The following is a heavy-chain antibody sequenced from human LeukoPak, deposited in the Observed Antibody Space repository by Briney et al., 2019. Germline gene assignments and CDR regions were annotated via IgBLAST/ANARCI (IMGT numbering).Heavy chain of an antibody. Sequence: GGPLGLSCEASGFPFRGGWMSWPRKAPGKGLEWVANKNQDGTDKYYVDSVRGRFTISRDNAKNSLYLQMNSLRAEDTAVYYCAREIVGTHKSRFDPWGQGTLVTVSS. CDR2: KNQDGTDK. CDR1: GFPFRGGW. D-gene: IGHD1-26*01. CDR3: AREIVGTHKSRFDP. V-gene: IGHV3-7*03. J-gene: IGHJ5*02.